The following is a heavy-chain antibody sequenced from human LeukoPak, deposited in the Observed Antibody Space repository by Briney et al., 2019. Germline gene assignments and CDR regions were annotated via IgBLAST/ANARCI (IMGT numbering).Heavy chain of an antibody. D-gene: IGHD3-10*01. V-gene: IGHV4-59*08. CDR3: ARHARWGSGSNWFDP. CDR2: IYYSGST. J-gene: IGHJ5*02. CDR1: GGSISSYY. Sequence: MPSETLSLTCTVSGGSISSYYWSWIRQPPGKGLEWIGYIYYSGSTNYNPSLKSRVTISVDTSKNQFSLKLSSVTAADTAVYYCARHARWGSGSNWFDPWGQGTLVTVSS.